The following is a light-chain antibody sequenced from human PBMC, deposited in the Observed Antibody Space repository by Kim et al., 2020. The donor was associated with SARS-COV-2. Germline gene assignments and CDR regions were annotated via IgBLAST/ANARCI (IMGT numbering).Light chain of an antibody. V-gene: IGKV1-17*01. CDR2: KAS. CDR3: QQYNSWT. CDR1: QDIRND. Sequence: DIQMTQSPSSLSASVGDRVTISCRASQDIRNDLGWYQQKPGKAPKRLIYKASSLESGVPSRFSGSGSGTEFTLTISSLQPDDFATYYCQQYNSWTFGQGTKVDIK. J-gene: IGKJ1*01.